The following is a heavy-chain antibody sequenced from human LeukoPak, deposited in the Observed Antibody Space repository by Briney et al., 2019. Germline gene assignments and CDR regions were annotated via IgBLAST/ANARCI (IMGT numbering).Heavy chain of an antibody. Sequence: GGSLRLSCAASGFTFSNAWMSWVRQAPGKGLEWVGRIKSKTDGGTTDYAAPVKGRFTISRDNADNSLYLQMSSLKVEDTAVYFCARYGNGEWLAHYAFDMWGQGTMVTVSS. J-gene: IGHJ3*02. CDR1: GFTFSNAW. V-gene: IGHV3-15*01. CDR3: ARYGNGEWLAHYAFDM. D-gene: IGHD6-19*01. CDR2: IKSKTDGGTT.